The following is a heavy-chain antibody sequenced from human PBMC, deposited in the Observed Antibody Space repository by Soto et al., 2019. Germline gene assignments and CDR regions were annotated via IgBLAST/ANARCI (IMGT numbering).Heavy chain of an antibody. CDR1: GYSVNTYG. D-gene: IGHD6-25*01. CDR3: AGPLSGGDYDLEV. CDR2: ISVYNGNT. V-gene: IGHV1-18*01. Sequence: QVQLVQSGSEVKKPGASVKVSCKASGYSVNTYGITWVRQAPGQGLEWMGWISVYNGNTKYAEKFRGRVTMTTDAATNTAYMEVRSLRSDDTATYYCAGPLSGGDYDLEVWGQGTTVSVSS. J-gene: IGHJ6*03.